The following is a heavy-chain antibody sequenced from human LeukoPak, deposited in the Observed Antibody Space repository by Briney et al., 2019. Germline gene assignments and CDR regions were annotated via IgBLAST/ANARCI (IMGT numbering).Heavy chain of an antibody. Sequence: GGSLRLSCAASGFTFHDYDMSWVRQSPGKGLEWVSGINWNGDRTGYADSVKGRFTISRDNSKNTLYLQMNSLRAGDTAVYYCARDPSRGLYYFDHWGQGTLVTVSS. CDR1: GFTFHDYD. V-gene: IGHV3-20*04. CDR2: INWNGDRT. J-gene: IGHJ4*02. D-gene: IGHD4/OR15-4a*01. CDR3: ARDPSRGLYYFDH.